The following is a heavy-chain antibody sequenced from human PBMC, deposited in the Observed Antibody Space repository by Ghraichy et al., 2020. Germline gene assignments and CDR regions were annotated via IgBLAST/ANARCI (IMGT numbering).Heavy chain of an antibody. J-gene: IGHJ4*02. CDR2: IRNKAKTFTT. CDR1: GFFFNDHY. V-gene: IGHV3-72*01. CDR3: ARVKGIYWGEDYVDS. Sequence: GGSLRHSCVASGFFFNDHYMDWVRQAPGKGLEWIGRIRNKAKTFTTEYAASVKGRFIISRDDSMTSLYLQMIGLRTEDTAVYYCARVKGIYWGEDYVDSWGQGTRVTVSS. D-gene: IGHD1-26*01.